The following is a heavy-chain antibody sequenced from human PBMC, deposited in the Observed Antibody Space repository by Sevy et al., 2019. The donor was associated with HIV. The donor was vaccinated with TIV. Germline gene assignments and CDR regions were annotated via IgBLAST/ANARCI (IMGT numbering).Heavy chain of an antibody. CDR2: IDGSGSII. Sequence: GGSLRLSCAASGFTFRNYWMHWVRQSPGKGLMWVSRIDGSGSIISYADPVKGRFTISRDNAKNTVYLQMNSLRVEDTAVYYCARDHTDGNTPGDDFDYWGQGIMVTVSS. J-gene: IGHJ4*02. D-gene: IGHD3-16*01. CDR1: GFTFRNYW. V-gene: IGHV3-74*01. CDR3: ARDHTDGNTPGDDFDY.